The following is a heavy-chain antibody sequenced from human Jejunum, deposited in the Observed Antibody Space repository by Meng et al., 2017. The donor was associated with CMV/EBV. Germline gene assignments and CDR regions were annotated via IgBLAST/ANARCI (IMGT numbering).Heavy chain of an antibody. Sequence: RRELEESGPGLVKPSETLSLTCTMSGASISDSSYYWGWIRQPPGKGLEWIGSVYYSGSTYYNPSLESRVTISVDTSKNQFSLKLTSVTAADTATYYCARDPTPDGSDYWGRGTLVTVSS. CDR2: VYYSGST. D-gene: IGHD3-10*01. V-gene: IGHV4-39*06. J-gene: IGHJ4*02. CDR1: GASISDSSYY. CDR3: ARDPTPDGSDY.